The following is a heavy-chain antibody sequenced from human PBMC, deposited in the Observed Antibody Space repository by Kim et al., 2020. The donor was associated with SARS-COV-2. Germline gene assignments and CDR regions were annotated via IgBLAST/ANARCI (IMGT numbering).Heavy chain of an antibody. CDR1: GFTFSSYA. J-gene: IGHJ6*02. Sequence: GGSLRLSCAASGFTFSSYAMHWVRQAPGKGLEWVAAISYDGSNKYYADSVKGRFTISRDNSKNTLYLQMNSLRAEDTAVYYCAREANCSSTSCYPDYYGMDVLGQGTTGTVSS. D-gene: IGHD2-2*01. CDR2: ISYDGSNK. CDR3: AREANCSSTSCYPDYYGMDV. V-gene: IGHV3-30*04.